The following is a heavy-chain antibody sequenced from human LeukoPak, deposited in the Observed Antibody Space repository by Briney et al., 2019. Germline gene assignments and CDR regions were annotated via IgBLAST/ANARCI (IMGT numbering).Heavy chain of an antibody. D-gene: IGHD6-25*01. Sequence: PGGSLRLSCAASGFTFSSYAMSWVRQAPGKGLEWVSAISGSGGSTYYADSVKGRFTISRDNGKNSLYLQMNSLRVEDTAVYYCVKHESGPEYWGQGTLVTVSS. J-gene: IGHJ4*02. CDR1: GFTFSSYA. CDR3: VKHESGPEY. CDR2: ISGSGGST. V-gene: IGHV3-23*01.